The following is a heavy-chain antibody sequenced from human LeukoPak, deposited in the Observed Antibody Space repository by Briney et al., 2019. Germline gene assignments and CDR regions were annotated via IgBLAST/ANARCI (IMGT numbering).Heavy chain of an antibody. CDR1: RGSVSSGSYY. CDR3: ARQGLTMVRGVIGY. Sequence: SETLSLTCSVSRGSVSSGSYYWSWIRQPPGKGLEWIGYIYYSGSTNYNPSLKSRVTISVDTSKNQFSLKLSSVTAADTAVYYCARQGLTMVRGVIGYWGQGTLVTVSS. CDR2: IYYSGST. J-gene: IGHJ4*02. D-gene: IGHD3-10*01. V-gene: IGHV4-61*01.